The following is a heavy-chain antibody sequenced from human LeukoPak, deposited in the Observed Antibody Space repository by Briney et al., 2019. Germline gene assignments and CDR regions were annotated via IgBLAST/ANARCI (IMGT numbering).Heavy chain of an antibody. J-gene: IGHJ1*01. D-gene: IGHD3-22*01. CDR2: IYHSGST. CDR1: GYSISSGYH. CDR3: ARVVQSTDSSGFYLPEYFQH. Sequence: SETLSLTCTVSGYSISSGYHWGWIRQPPGKGLEWIGSIYHSGSTYYNPSLKSRVTISVDTSKNQFSLKLRAVTAADTAVYYCARVVQSTDSSGFYLPEYFQHWGQGTLVTVSS. V-gene: IGHV4-38-2*02.